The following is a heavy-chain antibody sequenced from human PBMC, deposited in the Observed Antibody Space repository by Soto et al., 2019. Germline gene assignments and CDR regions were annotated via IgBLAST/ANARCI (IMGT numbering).Heavy chain of an antibody. D-gene: IGHD4-4*01. CDR2: INAGNGNT. CDR3: ARGAYRYSNYVWFDP. Sequence: QVQLVQSGAEVKKPGASVKVSCKASGYTFTSYAMHWVRQAPGQRLEWMGWINAGNGNTKYSQKFQGRVTITRDTSASTAYMELSSLRSEDTAAYYCARGAYRYSNYVWFDPWGQGTLVTVSS. CDR1: GYTFTSYA. V-gene: IGHV1-3*01. J-gene: IGHJ5*02.